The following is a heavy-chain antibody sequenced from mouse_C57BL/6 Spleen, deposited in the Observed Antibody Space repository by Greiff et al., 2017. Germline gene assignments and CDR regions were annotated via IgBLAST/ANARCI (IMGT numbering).Heavy chain of an antibody. CDR3: AGRTAQADGFAY. CDR1: GFNITNTY. CDR2: IYPANGNT. Sequence: VQLQQSVAELVRPGASVKLSCTASGFNITNTYMHWVKQRPEQGLEWIGRIYPANGNTKYDPKFQGKATITADTSSNTAYLQLSSLTSEDTAIYYCAGRTAQADGFAYWGQGTLVTVSA. J-gene: IGHJ3*01. D-gene: IGHD3-2*02. V-gene: IGHV14-3*01.